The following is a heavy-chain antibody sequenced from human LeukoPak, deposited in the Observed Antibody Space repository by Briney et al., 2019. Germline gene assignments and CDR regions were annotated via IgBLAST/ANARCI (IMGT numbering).Heavy chain of an antibody. CDR3: ARGQGSYGDY. CDR2: IYHSGST. J-gene: IGHJ4*02. V-gene: IGHV4-4*02. D-gene: IGHD5-18*01. CDR1: GGSISNSNW. Sequence: SETLSLTCAVSGGSISNSNWWNWVRQPPGKGLEWIGEIYHSGSTNYNPSLWSRVTISVDRSKNQSALKLTSVTAADTAVYYCARGQGSYGDYWGQGTLVIVSS.